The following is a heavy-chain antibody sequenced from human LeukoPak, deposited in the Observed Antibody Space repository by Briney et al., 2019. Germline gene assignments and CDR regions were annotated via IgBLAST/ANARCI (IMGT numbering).Heavy chain of an antibody. J-gene: IGHJ4*02. D-gene: IGHD1-26*01. CDR2: IIPIFGTA. Sequence: ASVKFSCKASGGTFSSYAISWVRQAPGQGLEWRGGIIPIFGTANYAQKFQGRVTITADKSTSTAYMELSSLRSEDTAVYYCARLRGANKATDGFDYWGQGTLVTVSS. CDR1: GGTFSSYA. CDR3: ARLRGANKATDGFDY. V-gene: IGHV1-69*06.